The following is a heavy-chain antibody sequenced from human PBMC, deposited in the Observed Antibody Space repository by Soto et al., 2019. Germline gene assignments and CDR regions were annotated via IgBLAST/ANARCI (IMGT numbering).Heavy chain of an antibody. J-gene: IGHJ6*02. D-gene: IGHD3-3*01. V-gene: IGHV4-34*01. CDR3: ARVWFLEMASTPRFGMDV. Sequence: QVQLQQWGAGLLKPSETLSLTCAVYGGSFSGYYWSWIRQPPGKGLEWIGEINHSGSTNYNPSLKSRVTISVDTSKKQFSLKLSSVTAADTAVYYCARVWFLEMASTPRFGMDVWGQGTTVTVSS. CDR1: GGSFSGYY. CDR2: INHSGST.